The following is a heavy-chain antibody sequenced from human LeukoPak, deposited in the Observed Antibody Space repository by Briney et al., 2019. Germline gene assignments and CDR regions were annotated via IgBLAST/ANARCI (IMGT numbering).Heavy chain of an antibody. CDR3: ARVTGVWGSYRYTLDY. V-gene: IGHV1-46*01. CDR2: INPSGGST. CDR1: GYTFTSYY. D-gene: IGHD3-16*02. Sequence: ASVKVSCKASGYTFTSYYMHWVRQAPGQGLEWMGIINPSGGSTSYAQKFQGRVTMTRDTSTSTVYMELSSLRSEDTAVYYCARVTGVWGSYRYTLDYWGQGTLVTVSP. J-gene: IGHJ4*02.